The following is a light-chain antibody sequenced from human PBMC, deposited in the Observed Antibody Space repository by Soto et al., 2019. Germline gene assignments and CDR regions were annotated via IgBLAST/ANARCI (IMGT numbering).Light chain of an antibody. J-gene: IGKJ1*01. Sequence: DLQMTPSPSSLSATVEDRVIITCRASQSISNHLNWYQQKPGKAPKRLIYAASSLQSGVPSRFSGSGSGTEFTLTISSLQPDDFATYYCQQYWAFGQGTKVDIK. CDR3: QQYWA. CDR1: QSISNH. V-gene: IGKV1-39*01. CDR2: AAS.